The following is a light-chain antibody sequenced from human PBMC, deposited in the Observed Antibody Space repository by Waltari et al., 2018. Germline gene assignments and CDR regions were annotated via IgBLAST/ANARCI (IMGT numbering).Light chain of an antibody. CDR3: NSFTSSNTVI. V-gene: IGLV2-14*03. CDR2: DVR. J-gene: IGLJ2*01. CDR1: SSDIGRYKY. Sequence: QSALTQPASVSGSPGQSITISCTGTSSDIGRYKYVSWFQQHPGKAPKLMIYDVRNRPSGVSNRFSGSKSDYTASLTISGLQAEDEAVYFCNSFTSSNTVIFGGGTKLTV.